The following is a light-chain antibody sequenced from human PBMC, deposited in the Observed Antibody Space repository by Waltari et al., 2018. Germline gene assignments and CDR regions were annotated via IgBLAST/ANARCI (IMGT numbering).Light chain of an antibody. CDR3: QQYNSYPWT. CDR2: KAS. Sequence: EIQMTQPTSTLSASVGDRVTITCRDSQSISSWLAWYQQKPGKAPKLLIYKASSLESGVPSRFSGSGSGTEFTLTISSLQPDDFATYYCQQYNSYPWTFGQGTKVEIK. V-gene: IGKV1-5*03. J-gene: IGKJ1*01. CDR1: QSISSW.